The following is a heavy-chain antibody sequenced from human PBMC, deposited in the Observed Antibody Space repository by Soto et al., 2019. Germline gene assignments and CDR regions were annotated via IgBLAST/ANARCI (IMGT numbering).Heavy chain of an antibody. V-gene: IGHV1-3*01. J-gene: IGHJ6*03. CDR3: ARAPVDRMTAALYYYYMDG. CDR2: INAGNGNT. CDR1: GYTFTSYA. D-gene: IGHD5-12*01. Sequence: ASVKVSFKASGYTFTSYAMHWVRQAPGQRLEWMGWINAGNGNTKYSQKFQGRVTITRDTSISTAYMELSSLRSEDTAVYYCARAPVDRMTAALYYYYMDGWGKGNTVTLSS.